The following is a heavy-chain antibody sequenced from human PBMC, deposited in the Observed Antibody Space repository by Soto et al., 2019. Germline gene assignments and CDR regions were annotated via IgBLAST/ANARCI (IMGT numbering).Heavy chain of an antibody. Sequence: QVQLVQSGAEVKEPGASVKVSCKASGYTFTSYDINWVRQATGQGLEWMGWMNPNSGNTGYAQKFQGRGPRTRTTPISTAYMELSSLRSEDTAVYYCAREKTSYGMDVWGQGTTVTVSS. V-gene: IGHV1-8*01. CDR1: GYTFTSYD. CDR3: AREKTSYGMDV. J-gene: IGHJ6*02. CDR2: MNPNSGNT.